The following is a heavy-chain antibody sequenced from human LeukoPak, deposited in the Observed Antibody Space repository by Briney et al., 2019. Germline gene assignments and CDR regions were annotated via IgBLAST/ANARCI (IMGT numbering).Heavy chain of an antibody. CDR3: ARDVGADHYYTDV. CDR2: MNPNSGNT. J-gene: IGHJ6*03. CDR1: GYTFTSYD. D-gene: IGHD1-26*01. V-gene: IGHV1-8*03. Sequence: GASVKVPRKASGYTFTSYDINWVRQATGQGLEWMGWMNPNSGNTGYAQKFQGRVTITRNTSISTAYMELSSLRSEDTAVYYCARDVGADHYYTDVWGKGTTVTVSS.